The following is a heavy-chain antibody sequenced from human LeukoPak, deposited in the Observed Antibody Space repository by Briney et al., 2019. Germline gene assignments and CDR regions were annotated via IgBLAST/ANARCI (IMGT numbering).Heavy chain of an antibody. J-gene: IGHJ4*02. CDR2: ISGSGGST. CDR3: AKDKSWNRYYFDY. CDR1: GFTFSSYA. V-gene: IGHV3-23*01. Sequence: GGSLRLSCAASGFTFSSYAMSWVRQAPGKGLEWVSAISGSGGSTYYADSVKGRFTISRGNSKNTLYLQMNSLRAEDTAVYYCAKDKSWNRYYFDYWGQGTLVTVSS. D-gene: IGHD1-1*01.